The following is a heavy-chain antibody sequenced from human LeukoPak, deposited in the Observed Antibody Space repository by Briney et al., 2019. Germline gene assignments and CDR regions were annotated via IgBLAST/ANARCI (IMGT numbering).Heavy chain of an antibody. Sequence: GGSLRLSCATSGFTFNYYWMTWVRQAPGKGLEWVANIKQDGSEKYYVESGKGRFTISRDNAKKSLYLQRNSLRDEDTAVYYCAKGEGWGQGTLVTVSS. J-gene: IGHJ4*02. CDR3: AKGEG. V-gene: IGHV3-7*01. CDR2: IKQDGSEK. CDR1: GFTFNYYW.